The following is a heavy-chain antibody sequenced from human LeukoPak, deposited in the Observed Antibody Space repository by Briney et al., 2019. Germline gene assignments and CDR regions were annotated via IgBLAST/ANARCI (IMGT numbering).Heavy chain of an antibody. CDR3: ARDRITMVRGVIIPSFVDV. Sequence: SETLSLTCTVSGYSISSGYYWGWIRQPPGKGLEWIGSIFHSGSTYYNPSLKSRVTISIDTSKNQFSLKLRSVTAADTAVYYCARDRITMVRGVIIPSFVDVWGQGTTVTVSS. CDR2: IFHSGST. CDR1: GYSISSGYY. V-gene: IGHV4-38-2*02. J-gene: IGHJ6*02. D-gene: IGHD3-10*01.